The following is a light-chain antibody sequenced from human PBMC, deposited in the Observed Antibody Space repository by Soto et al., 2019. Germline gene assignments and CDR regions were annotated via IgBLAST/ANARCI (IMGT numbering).Light chain of an antibody. CDR1: QSVTGSY. CDR3: QQYTNSPGT. Sequence: DTVLTQSGGTLAWSPGQRALLSCRASQSVTGSYLAWYRQKPGQAPRLLIYGASTRATGIPERFSGVGSGTDFTLTISRLEPEDSAVYFCQQYTNSPGTFGQGTKV. V-gene: IGKV3-20*01. CDR2: GAS. J-gene: IGKJ1*01.